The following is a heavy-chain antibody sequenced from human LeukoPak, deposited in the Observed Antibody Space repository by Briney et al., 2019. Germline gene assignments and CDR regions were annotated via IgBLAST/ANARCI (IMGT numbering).Heavy chain of an antibody. CDR2: ISGSGGNT. D-gene: IGHD1-26*01. CDR1: GFTFNNYA. CDR3: AKASGSGYGKDYFDY. Sequence: PGGSLRLSCAASGFTFNNYAMSWVRQLPGKGLEWVSAISGSGGNTYYGDSVKGRFTISRDNSKNTVSLQMNSLRAEDTAVYYCAKASGSGYGKDYFDYWGQGTLVTVSS. J-gene: IGHJ4*02. V-gene: IGHV3-23*01.